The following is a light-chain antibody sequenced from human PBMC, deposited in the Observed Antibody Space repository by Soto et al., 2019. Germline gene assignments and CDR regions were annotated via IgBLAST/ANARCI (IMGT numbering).Light chain of an antibody. J-gene: IGKJ3*01. CDR2: DAS. Sequence: DIQMTQSPSSLSASVGDRVTITCQASQDISNYLNWYQQKPGKAPKLLIYDASNLETGVPSRFSGSGSGTDFTFTISSLQPEDIATYYCQQYDNRSFTCGPGTKVDIK. V-gene: IGKV1-33*01. CDR1: QDISNY. CDR3: QQYDNRSFT.